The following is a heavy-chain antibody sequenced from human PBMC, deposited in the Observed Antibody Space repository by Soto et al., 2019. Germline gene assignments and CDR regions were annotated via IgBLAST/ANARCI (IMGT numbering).Heavy chain of an antibody. CDR2: IIPIFGTA. J-gene: IGHJ6*02. V-gene: IGHV1-69*13. D-gene: IGHD2-2*01. CDR1: GGTFSSYA. CDR3: ARVEVVPAAISRYYYYGMDV. Sequence: SVKVSCKASGGTFSSYAISWVRQAPGQGLEWMGGIIPIFGTANYAQKFQGRVTITADESTSTAYMELSSLRSEDTAVYYCARVEVVPAAISRYYYYGMDVWGQGTTVTVSS.